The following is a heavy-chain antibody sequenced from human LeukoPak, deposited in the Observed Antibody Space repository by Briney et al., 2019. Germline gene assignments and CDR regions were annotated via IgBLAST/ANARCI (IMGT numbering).Heavy chain of an antibody. D-gene: IGHD3-10*01. V-gene: IGHV4-39*07. CDR2: IYYSGST. J-gene: IGHJ4*02. CDR1: GGSISSSSYY. CDR3: AFYGSGNKRSDY. Sequence: SETLSLTCTVSGGSISSSSYYWGWIRQPPGKGLEWIGSIYYSGSTYYNPSLKSRVTISADTSKNQFSLKLSSVTAADTAVYYCAFYGSGNKRSDYWGQGTLVTVSS.